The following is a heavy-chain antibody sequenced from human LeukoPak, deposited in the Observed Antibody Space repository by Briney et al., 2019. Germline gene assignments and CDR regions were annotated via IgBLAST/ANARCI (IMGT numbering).Heavy chain of an antibody. CDR3: ASLVIGSGYYYYYGMDV. J-gene: IGHJ6*02. CDR1: GGSFSGYY. Sequence: PSETLSLTCAVYGGSFSGYYWSWIRQPPGKGLEWIGEINHGGSTNYNPSLKSRVTISVDTSKNQFSLKLSSVTAADTAVYYCASLVIGSGYYYYYGMDVWGQGTTVTVSS. CDR2: INHGGST. V-gene: IGHV4-34*01. D-gene: IGHD3-16*02.